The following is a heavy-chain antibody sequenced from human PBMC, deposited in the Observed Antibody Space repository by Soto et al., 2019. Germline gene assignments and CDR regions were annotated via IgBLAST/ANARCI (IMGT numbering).Heavy chain of an antibody. CDR3: ARHIRGVIYYYYGMDA. J-gene: IGHJ6*02. CDR1: GGSISSSSYY. Sequence: SETLSLTCTVSGGSISSSSYYWGWIRQPPGKGLEWIGSIYYSGSTYYNPSLKSRVTISVDTSKNQFSLKLSSVTAADTAVYYCARHIRGVIYYYYGMDAWGQGTTVTVSS. D-gene: IGHD3-10*01. V-gene: IGHV4-39*01. CDR2: IYYSGST.